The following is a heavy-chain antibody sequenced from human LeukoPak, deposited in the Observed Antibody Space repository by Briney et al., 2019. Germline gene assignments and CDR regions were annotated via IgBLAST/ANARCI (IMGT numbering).Heavy chain of an antibody. CDR3: ARPWGSTYWYYFDD. D-gene: IGHD2-2*01. J-gene: IGHJ4*02. CDR1: SGSINSHY. Sequence: SETLSLTCSVPSGSINSHYWSWIRQPPGKGLERIGYVHYSGNTNYNPSLRSRVTMSLHTSQNQVSLTLRSVTAADTAVYYCARPWGSTYWYYFDDWGQGTLVTVSS. V-gene: IGHV4-59*11. CDR2: VHYSGNT.